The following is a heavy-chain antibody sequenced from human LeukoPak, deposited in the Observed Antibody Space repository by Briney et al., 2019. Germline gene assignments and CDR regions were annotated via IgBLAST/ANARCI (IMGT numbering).Heavy chain of an antibody. V-gene: IGHV3-30*18. D-gene: IGHD3-10*01. CDR1: GFTFSSYG. Sequence: GRSLRLSCAASGFTFSSYGMHWVRQAPGKGLEWVAVISYDGSNKYYADSVKGRFTVSRDNSKNTLYLQMNSLRAEDTAVYYCAKTSTGEQDYGMDVWGQGTTVTVSS. CDR3: AKTSTGEQDYGMDV. J-gene: IGHJ6*02. CDR2: ISYDGSNK.